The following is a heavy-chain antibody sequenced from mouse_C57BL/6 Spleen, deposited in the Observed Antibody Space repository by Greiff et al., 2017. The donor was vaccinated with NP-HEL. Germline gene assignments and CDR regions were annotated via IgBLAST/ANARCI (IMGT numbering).Heavy chain of an antibody. CDR1: GYTFTSYW. D-gene: IGHD2-4*01. CDR3: AKYYDYDPFDY. J-gene: IGHJ2*01. CDR2: IHPNSGGT. Sequence: VQLQQSGAELVKPGASVKLSCKASGYTFTSYWMHWVKQRPGQGLEWIGMIHPNSGGTNYNEKFKSKATLTVDKSSSTAYMQLSSLTSEDSAVYYCAKYYDYDPFDYWGQGTTLTVSS. V-gene: IGHV1-64*01.